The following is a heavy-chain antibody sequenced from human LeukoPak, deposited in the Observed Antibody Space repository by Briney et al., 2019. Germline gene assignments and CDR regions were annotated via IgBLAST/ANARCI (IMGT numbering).Heavy chain of an antibody. D-gene: IGHD6-19*01. V-gene: IGHV1-8*01. CDR1: GYSFTNFD. CDR2: MNPNSGNK. CDR3: ARGPQWRGDYYYMDV. Sequence: ASVKVSCKASGYSFTNFDINWVRQATGQGLEWLGWMNPNSGNKGYAQKFQGRVTMTMNTSITTTYMELSSLRSEDTAVYYCARGPQWRGDYYYMDVWGRGTTVTVSS. J-gene: IGHJ6*03.